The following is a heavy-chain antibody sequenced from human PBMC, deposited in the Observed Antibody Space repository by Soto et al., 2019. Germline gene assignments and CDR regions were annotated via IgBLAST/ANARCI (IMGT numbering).Heavy chain of an antibody. CDR2: ISWDGGST. Sequence: GGSLRLSCAASGFTFDDYTMHWVRQAPGKGLEWVSLISWDGGSTYYADSVKGRFTISRDNSKNSLYLQMNSLRTEDTALYYCAKDRGDFWTTWGMDVWGQGTTVTVSS. V-gene: IGHV3-43*01. J-gene: IGHJ6*02. D-gene: IGHD3-3*01. CDR1: GFTFDDYT. CDR3: AKDRGDFWTTWGMDV.